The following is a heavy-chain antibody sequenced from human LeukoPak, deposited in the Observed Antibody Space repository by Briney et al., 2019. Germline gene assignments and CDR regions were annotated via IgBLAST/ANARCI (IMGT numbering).Heavy chain of an antibody. Sequence: SETLSLTCAVYGGSFSGYYWSWIRQPPGKGLEWIGEINHSGSTNYNPSLKGRVTISVDTSKNQFSLKLSSVTAADTAVYYCARRPIAVADLYYFDYWGQGTLVTVSS. D-gene: IGHD6-19*01. V-gene: IGHV4-34*01. CDR2: INHSGST. CDR3: ARRPIAVADLYYFDY. J-gene: IGHJ4*02. CDR1: GGSFSGYY.